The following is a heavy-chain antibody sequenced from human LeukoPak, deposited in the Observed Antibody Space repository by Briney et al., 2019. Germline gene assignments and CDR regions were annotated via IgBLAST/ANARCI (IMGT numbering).Heavy chain of an antibody. CDR3: ARVELAPYYYYMDV. CDR2: ISSSGSTI. Sequence: HSGGSLRLSCAASGFSISSYEMNWVRQAPGKGLEWVSHISSSGSTIWYAESVKGRFTISRDNAKNSLYLQMNSLRAADTAVYYCARVELAPYYYYMDVWGKGTTVTVSS. CDR1: GFSISSYE. V-gene: IGHV3-48*03. D-gene: IGHD1-7*01. J-gene: IGHJ6*03.